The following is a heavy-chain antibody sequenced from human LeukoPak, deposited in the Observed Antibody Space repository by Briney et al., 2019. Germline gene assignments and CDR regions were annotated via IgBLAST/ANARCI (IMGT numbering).Heavy chain of an antibody. J-gene: IGHJ4*02. CDR1: AFTFSTYA. Sequence: GRSLRLSCAASAFTFSTYAMHWVRQAPRKGLEWVADISFDGNNEQHADSVKGRFNISRHNPKNTVYLPMHSLRPGDTAVYYCARVGAPLRLQGDHWGQGTLVNGSS. D-gene: IGHD2-21*02. V-gene: IGHV3-30*04. CDR2: ISFDGNNE. CDR3: ARVGAPLRLQGDH.